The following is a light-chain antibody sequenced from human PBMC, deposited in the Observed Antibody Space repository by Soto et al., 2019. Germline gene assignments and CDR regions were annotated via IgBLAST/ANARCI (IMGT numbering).Light chain of an antibody. CDR3: QQSFSPLWT. CDR1: QSISNY. V-gene: IGKV1-39*01. CDR2: AAS. Sequence: DIQMTPSPSSLSASVGDRVTITCRASQSISNYLNWYQQKPGKAPKLLIYAASSMQSGVHSRFSGSGSETDFTLTISSLQPDDSATYYCQQSFSPLWTFGQGTKVEV. J-gene: IGKJ1*01.